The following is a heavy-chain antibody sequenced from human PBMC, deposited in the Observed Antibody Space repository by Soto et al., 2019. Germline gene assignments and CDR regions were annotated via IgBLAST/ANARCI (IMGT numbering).Heavy chain of an antibody. V-gene: IGHV1-18*01. D-gene: IGHD3-10*01. CDR1: GYTFTSYG. CDR3: ARDYGSGSYYYYGMDV. J-gene: IGHJ6*02. CDR2: ISDYNGNT. Sequence: QVQLVQSGAEVKKPGASVQVSCKASGYTFTSYGISWVRQATGQGLEWMGWISDYNGNTNYAQKLQGRVTMTTDTSTSPAYMELRSLRSDDTAVYYCARDYGSGSYYYYGMDVWGQGTTVTVSS.